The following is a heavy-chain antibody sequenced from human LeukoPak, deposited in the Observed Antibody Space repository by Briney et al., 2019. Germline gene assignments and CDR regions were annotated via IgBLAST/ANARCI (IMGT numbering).Heavy chain of an antibody. J-gene: IGHJ4*02. CDR2: IYYSGST. Sequence: SETLSLTCAVYGGSFSGYYWSWIRQPPGKGLEWIGYIYYSGSTYYNPSLKSRVTISVDTSKNQFSLKLSSVTAADTAVYYCAREVVATTTFDYWGQGTLVTVSS. V-gene: IGHV4-34*09. CDR1: GGSFSGYY. CDR3: AREVVATTTFDY. D-gene: IGHD5-12*01.